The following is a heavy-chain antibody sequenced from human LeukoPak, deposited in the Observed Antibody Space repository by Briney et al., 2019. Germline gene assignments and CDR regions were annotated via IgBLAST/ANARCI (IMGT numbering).Heavy chain of an antibody. V-gene: IGHV3-48*01. CDR2: INSNSKTI. CDR1: GFTFSSYS. Sequence: GGSLRLSCAASGFTFSSYSMNWVRQAPGKGLVLFSHINSNSKTIYYTDSVKGRFTISRDNAKNSLYLQMNSLRAEDTAVYYCARDYPRSFSSDYWGQGTLVTVSS. D-gene: IGHD3-3*02. CDR3: ARDYPRSFSSDY. J-gene: IGHJ4*02.